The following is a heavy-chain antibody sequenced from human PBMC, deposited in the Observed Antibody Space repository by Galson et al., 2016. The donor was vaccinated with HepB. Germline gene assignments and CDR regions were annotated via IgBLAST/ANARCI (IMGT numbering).Heavy chain of an antibody. V-gene: IGHV1-18*01. CDR2: ISAYNRNT. J-gene: IGHJ3*02. D-gene: IGHD3-22*01. CDR1: GYSFTSYG. Sequence: SVKVSCKASGYSFTSYGIGWVRQAPGQGLEWMGWISAYNRNTKYAQKFQGRVTMTTDTPTSTAYMELRSLRYDDTAVYYCARPLNYDDSSGYTFDIWGQGTMVTVSS. CDR3: ARPLNYDDSSGYTFDI.